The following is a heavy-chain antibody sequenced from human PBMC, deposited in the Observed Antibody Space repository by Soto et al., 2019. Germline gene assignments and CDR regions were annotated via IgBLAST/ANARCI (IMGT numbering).Heavy chain of an antibody. V-gene: IGHV4-39*02. CDR3: SRRAPEGFDP. CDR2: IDRRGTA. Sequence: SETLSLTCDVSGDSISSSAYFWAWIRQPPGKGLEWIASIDRRGTAYKNQSLKSRVTISVDTSKNHISLKVDSVTAADTALYYCSRRAPEGFDPWGQGILVTVSS. J-gene: IGHJ5*02. CDR1: GDSISSSAYF.